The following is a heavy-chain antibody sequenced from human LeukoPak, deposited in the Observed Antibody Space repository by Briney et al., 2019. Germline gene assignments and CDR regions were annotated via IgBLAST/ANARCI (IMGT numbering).Heavy chain of an antibody. V-gene: IGHV4-4*07. CDR3: ARGKVVAGTPGQNSWDY. CDR1: GVSISSYY. Sequence: SETLSLTCTVSGVSISSYYWNWLRQPAGKGLEWLGRIYTSGTTNYNPSLKSRVTMSVDTSKNQFSLRLSSVTAADTAVYYCARGKVVAGTPGQNSWDYWGQGTLVTVSS. CDR2: IYTSGTT. D-gene: IGHD6-19*01. J-gene: IGHJ4*02.